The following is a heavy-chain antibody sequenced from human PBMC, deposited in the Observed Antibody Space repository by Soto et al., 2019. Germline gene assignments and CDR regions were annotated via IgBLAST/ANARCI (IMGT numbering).Heavy chain of an antibody. CDR3: AVLLVPRYYYYGMDV. J-gene: IGHJ6*02. V-gene: IGHV1-2*02. D-gene: IGHD2-8*02. Sequence: ASVKVSCKASGYTFTGYYMHWVRQAPGQGLEWMGWINPNSGGTNYAQKFQGRVTMTRDTSISTAYMELSRLRSDDTAVYYCAVLLVPRYYYYGMDVWGQGTTVTVSS. CDR1: GYTFTGYY. CDR2: INPNSGGT.